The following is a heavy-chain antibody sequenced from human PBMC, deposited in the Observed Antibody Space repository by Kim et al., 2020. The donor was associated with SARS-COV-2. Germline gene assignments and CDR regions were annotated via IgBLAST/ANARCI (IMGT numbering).Heavy chain of an antibody. D-gene: IGHD3-10*01. CDR2: ISYEGSSE. CDR3: ARVAPQRLWFGEFYY. J-gene: IGHJ4*02. V-gene: IGHV3-30*04. Sequence: GGSLRLSCTASGFTFNTYAMHWVRQAPGKGLEWVAAISYEGSSEYYADSVKGRFTISRDNPKNTLYLQINSLRAEDTAMYYCARVAPQRLWFGEFYYWGPGTLVTVSS. CDR1: GFTFNTYA.